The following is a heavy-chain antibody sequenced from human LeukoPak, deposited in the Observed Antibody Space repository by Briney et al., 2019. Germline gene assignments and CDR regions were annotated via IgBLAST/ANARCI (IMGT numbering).Heavy chain of an antibody. CDR3: ARDFYSSSWYVQAYYYYYYMDV. V-gene: IGHV3-33*08. CDR2: ISFRESSQ. J-gene: IGHJ6*03. Sequence: PGGSLRHSCAASGFSFSNSGMHWVRQAPGKGLEWVAGISFRESSQNYADSVKGRFTISRDNSKNTVSLEMNSLRAEDTAVYYCARDFYSSSWYVQAYYYYYYMDVWGKGTTVTVSS. D-gene: IGHD6-13*01. CDR1: GFSFSNSG.